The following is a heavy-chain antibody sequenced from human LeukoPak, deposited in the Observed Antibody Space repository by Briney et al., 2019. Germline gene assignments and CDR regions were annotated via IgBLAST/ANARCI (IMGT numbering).Heavy chain of an antibody. CDR3: ARQGVADRGVIILKRPAGFDY. D-gene: IGHD3-10*01. CDR2: IYTSGNT. CDR1: GGSISNNF. V-gene: IGHV4-4*07. Sequence: SETLSLTCTVSGGSISNNFWTWIRQPAGKGLEWIGRIYTSGNTNYNPSLKSRVTMSVDTSKNQFSLKLSSVTAADTAMYYCARQGVADRGVIILKRPAGFDYWGQGTLVTVSS. J-gene: IGHJ4*02.